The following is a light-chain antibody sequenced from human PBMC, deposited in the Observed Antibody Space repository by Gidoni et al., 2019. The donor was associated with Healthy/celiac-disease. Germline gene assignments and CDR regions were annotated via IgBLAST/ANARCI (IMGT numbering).Light chain of an antibody. CDR1: KLGDKY. CDR2: QDR. V-gene: IGLV3-1*01. Sequence: SYELPQPPSVSVSPGQTASITCSGDKLGDKYACWYQQKPGQSPVLVIYQDRKRPSGIPERFSGSNAGNTATLSISGTQAMDEADYYGQAWDSSTVVFGGGTKLTVL. J-gene: IGLJ2*01. CDR3: QAWDSSTVV.